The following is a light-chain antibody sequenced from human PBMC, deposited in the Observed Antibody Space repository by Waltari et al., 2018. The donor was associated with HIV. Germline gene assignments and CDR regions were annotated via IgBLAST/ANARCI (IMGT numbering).Light chain of an antibody. CDR3: QAWDSSTGV. CDR1: KLGAKY. Sequence: SYELTQPPSVSVSPGQTASITCSGHKLGAKYACWYQQKPGQSPVLVLYQDSKRPSGIPERFSGSNSGNTATLTISGTQAMDEADYYCQAWDSSTGVFGTGTKVTVL. V-gene: IGLV3-1*01. CDR2: QDS. J-gene: IGLJ1*01.